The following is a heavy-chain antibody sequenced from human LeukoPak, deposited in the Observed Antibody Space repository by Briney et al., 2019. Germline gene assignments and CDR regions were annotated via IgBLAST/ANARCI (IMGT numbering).Heavy chain of an antibody. CDR1: GYTFTNYY. J-gene: IGHJ5*02. CDR3: ARQTAHLQLVNWFDT. Sequence: ASVKVSCKASGYTFTNYYLHWVRQAPGQGLEWMGWINPNSGGSEFAQKFQGRVTMTGDTSISTAYLQWSSLKASDTAMYYCARQTAHLQLVNWFDTWGQGTLVTVSS. CDR2: INPNSGGS. D-gene: IGHD5-24*01. V-gene: IGHV1-2*02.